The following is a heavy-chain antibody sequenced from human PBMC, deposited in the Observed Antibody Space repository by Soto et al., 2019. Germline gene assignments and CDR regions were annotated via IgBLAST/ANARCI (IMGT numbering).Heavy chain of an antibody. D-gene: IGHD2-15*01. CDR1: GYTFTSYY. Sequence: QVQLVQSGAEVKKPGASVKVSCKASGYTFTSYYMHWVRQAPGQGLEWMGIINPSGGSTSYAQKFRGRVTMTRDTSTSTVYMELSSLRSEDTAVYYCASLFRAGYCSGGSCPVGGMDVWGQGTTVTVSS. CDR3: ASLFRAGYCSGGSCPVGGMDV. V-gene: IGHV1-46*01. CDR2: INPSGGST. J-gene: IGHJ6*02.